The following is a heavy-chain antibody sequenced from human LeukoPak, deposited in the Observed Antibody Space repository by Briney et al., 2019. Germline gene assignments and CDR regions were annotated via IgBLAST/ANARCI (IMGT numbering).Heavy chain of an antibody. CDR2: ISSSGSTI. CDR1: GFTFSSYE. J-gene: IGHJ6*03. Sequence: GGSLRLSCAASGFTFSSYEMNWVRQAPGRGLEWVSYISSSGSTIYYADSVKGRFTISRDNAKNSLYLQMNSLRAEDTAVYYCARSPGYSSGWHGTYYYYYYMDVWGKGTTVTVSS. V-gene: IGHV3-48*03. CDR3: ARSPGYSSGWHGTYYYYYYMDV. D-gene: IGHD6-19*01.